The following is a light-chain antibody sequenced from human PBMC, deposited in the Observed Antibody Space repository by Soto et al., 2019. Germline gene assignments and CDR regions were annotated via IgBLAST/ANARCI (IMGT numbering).Light chain of an antibody. V-gene: IGKV1-39*01. CDR2: VAS. CDR1: QSISSY. CDR3: QQSSSTPQT. J-gene: IGKJ4*01. Sequence: DIQMTQSPSSLSASVGYRVTITCRASQSISSYLSWYQQKPGKAPKLLINVASTLQSGVPSRFSGSGSGTDFTLAISSLQPEDFETYYCQQSSSTPQTFGGGTKVDIK.